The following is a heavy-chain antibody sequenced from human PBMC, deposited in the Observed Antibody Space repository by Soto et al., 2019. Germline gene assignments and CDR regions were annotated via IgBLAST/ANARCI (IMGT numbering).Heavy chain of an antibody. V-gene: IGHV3-15*07. J-gene: IGHJ6*02. CDR1: GFTFSNAW. CDR3: TIRITMVRGVIFYYGMDV. CDR2: IKSKTDGGTT. Sequence: PGGSLRLSCAASGFTFSNAWMNWVRQAPGKGLEWVGRIKSKTDGGTTDYAAPVKGRFTISRDDSKNTLYLQMNSLKTEDTAVYYCTIRITMVRGVIFYYGMDVWGQGTTVTVSS. D-gene: IGHD3-10*01.